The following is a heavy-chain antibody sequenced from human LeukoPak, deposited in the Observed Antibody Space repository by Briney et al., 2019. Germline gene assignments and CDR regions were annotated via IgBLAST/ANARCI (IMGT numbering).Heavy chain of an antibody. J-gene: IGHJ4*02. Sequence: GGSLRLSCAASGFTFSNAWMSWVRQAPGKGLEWVGRIKSKTDGGTTDYAAPVKGRFTISRDDSKNTLYLQMNSLKTEDTAVYYCTSRSFRRPYPFDYWGQGTLVTVSS. V-gene: IGHV3-15*01. CDR3: TSRSFRRPYPFDY. CDR1: GFTFSNAW. D-gene: IGHD1-1*01. CDR2: IKSKTDGGTT.